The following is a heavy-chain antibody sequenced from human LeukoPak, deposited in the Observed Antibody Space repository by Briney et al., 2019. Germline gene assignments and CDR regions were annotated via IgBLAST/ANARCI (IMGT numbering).Heavy chain of an antibody. V-gene: IGHV4-39*07. CDR3: AKPSNYYGSATDAFDF. CDR1: GGSISSSYSY. J-gene: IGHJ3*01. D-gene: IGHD3-10*01. Sequence: SETLSLTCTISGGSISSSYSYWGWIRQPPGKGLEWIGNIYYSGSTYYNPSLKSRVTISVDTSKNHFSLKLNSVTAADTAVYYCAKPSNYYGSATDAFDFWGQGTMVTVSS. CDR2: IYYSGST.